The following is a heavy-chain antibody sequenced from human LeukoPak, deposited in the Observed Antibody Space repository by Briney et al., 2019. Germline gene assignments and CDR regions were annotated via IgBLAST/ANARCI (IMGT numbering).Heavy chain of an antibody. CDR1: GFTFSSYS. CDR3: AKVPSSYYYGSTPMDAFDI. J-gene: IGHJ3*02. V-gene: IGHV3-21*01. CDR2: ISSSSSYI. D-gene: IGHD3-10*01. Sequence: GGSLRLSCAASGFTFSSYSMNWVRQAPGKGLEWVSSISSSSSYIYYADSVKGRFTISRDNAKNSLYLQMNSLRTEDTAVYYCAKVPSSYYYGSTPMDAFDIWGQGTMVTVSS.